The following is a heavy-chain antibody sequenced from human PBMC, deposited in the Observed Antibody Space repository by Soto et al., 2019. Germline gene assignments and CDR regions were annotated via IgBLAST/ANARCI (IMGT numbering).Heavy chain of an antibody. V-gene: IGHV4-30-4*01. CDR2: IYYSGTT. D-gene: IGHD6-13*01. J-gene: IGHJ4*02. CDR3: VALRSRWNIDY. CDR1: GGSISTDDHY. Sequence: QVQLQESGPGLVKPSQTLSLTCTVSGGSISTDDHYWSWIRQPPGKGLEWIGYIYYSGTTHYNPSLKSRLFISLDTSKNQFSLQLTSVTAADTAVYYCVALRSRWNIDYWGQGTLVTVSS.